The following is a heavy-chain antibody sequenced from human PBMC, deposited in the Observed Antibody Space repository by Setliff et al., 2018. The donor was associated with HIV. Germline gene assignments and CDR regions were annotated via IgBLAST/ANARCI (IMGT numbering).Heavy chain of an antibody. CDR2: IRETT. CDR3: SRHDYSKGYYYYLDA. J-gene: IGHJ6*03. Sequence: GGSLRLSCAASGLSITDHYMDWVRQAPGKGLEWVGRIRETTKYAASIKDRFTISRDVSQNSLALQMNSLKTEDTAVYYCSRHDYSKGYYYYLDAWGKGTTVTVSS. CDR1: GLSITDHY. V-gene: IGHV3-72*01. D-gene: IGHD4-4*01.